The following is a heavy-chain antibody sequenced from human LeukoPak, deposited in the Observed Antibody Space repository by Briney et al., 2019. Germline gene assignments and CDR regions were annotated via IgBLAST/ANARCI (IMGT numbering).Heavy chain of an antibody. CDR1: GFTFSSYA. J-gene: IGHJ6*03. CDR3: ARDSSGWGDSRYYYYMDV. D-gene: IGHD6-19*01. Sequence: PGGSLRLSCAASGFTFSSYAMNWVRQAPGKGLEWVSSISSNSSYIYYADSVKGRFTISRDNAKNSLYLQMNSLRAEDTAVYYCARDSSGWGDSRYYYYMDVWGKGTTVTVSS. V-gene: IGHV3-21*01. CDR2: ISSNSSYI.